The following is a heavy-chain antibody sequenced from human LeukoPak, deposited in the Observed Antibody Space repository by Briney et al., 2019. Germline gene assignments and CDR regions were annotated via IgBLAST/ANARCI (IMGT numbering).Heavy chain of an antibody. V-gene: IGHV1-69*01. CDR2: IIPIFGTA. D-gene: IGHD6-13*01. CDR3: ARDHPTAAGPEAFDY. J-gene: IGHJ4*02. Sequence: SVKLSCTASGGTFSSYAISWVRQAPGQGLEWMGGIIPIFGTANYAQKFQGRVTITADESTSTAYMELSSLRSEDTAVYYCARDHPTAAGPEAFDYWGQGTLVTVSS. CDR1: GGTFSSYA.